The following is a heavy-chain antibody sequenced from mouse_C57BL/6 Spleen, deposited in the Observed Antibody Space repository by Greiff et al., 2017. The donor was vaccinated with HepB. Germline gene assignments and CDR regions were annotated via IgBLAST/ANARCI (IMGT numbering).Heavy chain of an antibody. Sequence: VMLVESGPELVKPGASVKISCKASGYAFSSSWMNWVKQRPGKGLEWIGRIYPGDGDTNYNGKFKGKATLTADKSSSTAYMQLSSLTSEDSAVYFCASYGTAWFAYWGQGTLVTVSA. CDR1: GYAFSSSW. CDR2: IYPGDGDT. J-gene: IGHJ3*01. V-gene: IGHV1-82*01. CDR3: ASYGTAWFAY. D-gene: IGHD1-1*01.